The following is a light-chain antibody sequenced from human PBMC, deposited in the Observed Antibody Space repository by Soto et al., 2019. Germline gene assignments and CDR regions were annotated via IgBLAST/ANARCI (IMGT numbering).Light chain of an antibody. Sequence: EVVLTQSPATLSLSPGDRATLSCRASQSVSSSYLAWYQQKPGQAPRLLIYGASSRATGIPDRFSGSGSGTDFTLTISRLEPEDFAVYYCQQYNNWPAITFGQGTRLEIK. CDR3: QQYNNWPAIT. CDR2: GAS. J-gene: IGKJ5*01. CDR1: QSVSSSY. V-gene: IGKV3D-20*02.